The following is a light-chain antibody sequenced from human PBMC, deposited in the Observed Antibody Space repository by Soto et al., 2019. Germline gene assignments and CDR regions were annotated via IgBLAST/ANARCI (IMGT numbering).Light chain of an antibody. CDR1: SIDVGNFDL. J-gene: IGLJ2*01. CDR2: QVS. CDR3: SSYTRSTTLVV. Sequence: QSALTQPPSVSGSPGQSVTISCTGTSIDVGNFDLVSWYQQPPGTAPKLLIYQVSNRPSGVPDRFSGSQSGNTASLTISGLQAEDEADYYCSSYTRSTTLVVFGGGTKLTVL. V-gene: IGLV2-18*02.